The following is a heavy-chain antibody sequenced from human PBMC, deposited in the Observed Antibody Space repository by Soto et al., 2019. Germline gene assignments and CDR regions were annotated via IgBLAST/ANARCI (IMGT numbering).Heavy chain of an antibody. Sequence: PSQTLSLTRAISGDSVSSNSAAWNWIRQSPSRGLEWLGRTYYRSKWYNDYAVSVKSRITINPDTSKNQFSLQLNSVTPEDTAVYYCARGVGDSSSSSDYYYYYYMDVWGKGTTVTVSS. CDR2: TYYRSKWYN. J-gene: IGHJ6*03. D-gene: IGHD6-6*01. CDR3: ARGVGDSSSSSDYYYYYYMDV. V-gene: IGHV6-1*01. CDR1: GDSVSSNSAA.